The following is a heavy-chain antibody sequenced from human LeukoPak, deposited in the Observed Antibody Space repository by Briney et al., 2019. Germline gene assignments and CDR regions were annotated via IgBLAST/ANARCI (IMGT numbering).Heavy chain of an antibody. CDR2: IYYSGFT. J-gene: IGHJ5*02. Sequence: SQTLSLTCTVSGGSISSGDYYWSWIRQPPGKGLEWIGYIYYSGFTYYNPSLKSRLTISLDTSKNQFSLKLSSVTAADTAVYYCARDHPRQALNAWGQGTLVTVSS. CDR1: GGSISSGDYY. CDR3: ARDHPRQALNA. V-gene: IGHV4-30-4*01.